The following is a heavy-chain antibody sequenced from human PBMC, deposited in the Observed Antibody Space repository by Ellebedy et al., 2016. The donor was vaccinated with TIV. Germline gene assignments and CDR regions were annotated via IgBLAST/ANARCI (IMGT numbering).Heavy chain of an antibody. CDR2: IRGSGGST. CDR1: GFTFSSYA. CDR3: AKDWKIAAAGTWGD. J-gene: IGHJ4*02. V-gene: IGHV3-23*01. D-gene: IGHD6-13*01. Sequence: GGSLRLXXAASGFTFSSYAMSWVRQAPGKGLEWVSAIRGSGGSTYYADSVKGRFTISRDNSKNTLYLQMNSLRAEDTAVYYCAKDWKIAAAGTWGDWGQGTLVTVSS.